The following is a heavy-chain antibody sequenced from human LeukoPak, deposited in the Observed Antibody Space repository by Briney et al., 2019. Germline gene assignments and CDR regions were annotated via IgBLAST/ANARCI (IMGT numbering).Heavy chain of an antibody. V-gene: IGHV4-30-2*01. Sequence: PSQTLSLTCAVSGGSISSGGYSWSWIRQPPGKGLEWIGYIYHSGSTYYNPSLKSRVTISVDTSKNQFSLKLSSVTAADTAVYYCARGLDNSSGWYIWFDPWGQGTLVTVSS. J-gene: IGHJ5*02. CDR2: IYHSGST. CDR3: ARGLDNSSGWYIWFDP. CDR1: GGSISSGGYS. D-gene: IGHD6-19*01.